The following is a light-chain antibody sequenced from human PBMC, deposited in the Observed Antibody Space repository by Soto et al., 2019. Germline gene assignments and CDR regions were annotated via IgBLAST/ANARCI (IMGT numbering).Light chain of an antibody. CDR1: QGISSW. CDR3: QQYNSYSPTWT. V-gene: IGKV1-5*01. Sequence: DIQMTQSPSSVSASVGDRVTITCRASQGISSWLVWYQQKPGRAPKLLIDAASSLQSGVPSRFSGSGSGTEFTLTISSLQPDDFATYYCQQYNSYSPTWTFGQGTKVDIK. CDR2: AAS. J-gene: IGKJ1*01.